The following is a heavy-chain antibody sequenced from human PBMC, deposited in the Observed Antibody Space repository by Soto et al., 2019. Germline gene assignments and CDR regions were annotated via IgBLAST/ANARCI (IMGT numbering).Heavy chain of an antibody. CDR2: ISYDGSNK. Sequence: QVQLVESGGGVVQPGRSLRLSCAASGFTFSSYGMHWVRQAPGKGLEWVAVISYDGSNKYYADSVKGRVTISRDNSKNTLYLQMNSLRAEDTAVYYCAKVRAVAGNTFDYWGQGTLVTVSS. D-gene: IGHD6-19*01. V-gene: IGHV3-30*18. J-gene: IGHJ4*02. CDR1: GFTFSSYG. CDR3: AKVRAVAGNTFDY.